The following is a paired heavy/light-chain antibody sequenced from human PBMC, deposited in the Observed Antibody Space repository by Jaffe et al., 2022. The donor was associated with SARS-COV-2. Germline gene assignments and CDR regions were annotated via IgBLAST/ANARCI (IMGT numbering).Light chain of an antibody. J-gene: IGKJ2*02. CDR1: QSVSNSY. Sequence: EIVLTQSPDTLSLSPGERATLSCRASQSVSNSYLAWYQQKPGQAPGLLIYGASSRATGIPDRFSGSGSGTDFTLTISSLEPEDFAVYYCQHYGSSPPCTFGQGTKLEIK. CDR2: GAS. V-gene: IGKV3-20*01. CDR3: QHYGSSPPCT.
Heavy chain of an antibody. Sequence: QLQLQESGPGLVKPSETLSLTCTVSGGSISTTKYYWGWIRQPPGKGLEWIGSIFYSGSIYYNPSLKSRLTMSVDTSKNQFSLNLNSVTAADSAVYYCAGRYYDFWSGYSFFRYWGQGMLVLVSS. D-gene: IGHD3-3*01. J-gene: IGHJ4*02. CDR3: AGRYYDFWSGYSFFRY. V-gene: IGHV4-39*01. CDR2: IFYSGSI. CDR1: GGSISTTKYY.